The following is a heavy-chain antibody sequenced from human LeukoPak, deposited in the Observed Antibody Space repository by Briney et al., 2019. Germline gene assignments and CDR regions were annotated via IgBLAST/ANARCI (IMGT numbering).Heavy chain of an antibody. D-gene: IGHD3-22*01. CDR2: IYYSGST. CDR1: GGSISSSSYY. V-gene: IGHV4-39*01. Sequence: SETLSLTCTVSGGSISSSSYYRGWIRQPPGKGLEWIGSIYYSGSTYYNPSLKSRVTMSVDTSKNQFSLKLSSVTAADTAVYYCARHGITMIVGGDPWGQGTLVTVSS. CDR3: ARHGITMIVGGDP. J-gene: IGHJ5*02.